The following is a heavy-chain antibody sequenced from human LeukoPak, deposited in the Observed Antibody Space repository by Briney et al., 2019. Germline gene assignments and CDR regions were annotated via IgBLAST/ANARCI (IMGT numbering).Heavy chain of an antibody. J-gene: IGHJ4*02. CDR1: GFTFSSYA. D-gene: IGHD3-3*01. Sequence: PGGSLRLSCAASGFTFSSYAMSWVRQAPGKGLEWVSAISGSGGSTYYADSVKGRFTISRDNSKNTLYLQMNSLRVEDTAVYYCANRNYDNPGYFDYWGQGTLVTVSS. V-gene: IGHV3-23*01. CDR2: ISGSGGST. CDR3: ANRNYDNPGYFDY.